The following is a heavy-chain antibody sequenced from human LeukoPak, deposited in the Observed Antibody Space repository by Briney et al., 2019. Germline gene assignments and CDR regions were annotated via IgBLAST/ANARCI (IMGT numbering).Heavy chain of an antibody. Sequence: TFRDYWMNWIRQHPGKGLEWIGYIYYSGSTYYNPSLKSRVTISVDTSKNQFSLKLSSVTAADTAVYYCARALGELSFIDYWGQGTLVTVSS. CDR3: ARALGELSFIDY. V-gene: IGHV4-31*02. CDR2: IYYSGST. J-gene: IGHJ4*02. D-gene: IGHD3-16*02. CDR1: TFRDYW.